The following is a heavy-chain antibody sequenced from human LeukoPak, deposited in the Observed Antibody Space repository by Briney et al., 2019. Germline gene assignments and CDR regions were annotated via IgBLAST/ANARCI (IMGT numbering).Heavy chain of an antibody. V-gene: IGHV4-39*07. Sequence: PSETLSLTCTVSGGSISSSSYYWGWIRQPPGKGLEWIGSIYYSGSTYYNPSLKSRVTISVDTSKNQFSLKLSSVTAADTAVYYCARDKSYCTSISCYYNWFDPWGQGTRVTVSS. CDR2: IYYSGST. CDR3: ARDKSYCTSISCYYNWFDP. CDR1: GGSISSSSYY. J-gene: IGHJ5*02. D-gene: IGHD2-2*01.